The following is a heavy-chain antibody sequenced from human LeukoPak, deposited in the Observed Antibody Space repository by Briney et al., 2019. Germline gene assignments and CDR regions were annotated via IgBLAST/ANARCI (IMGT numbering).Heavy chain of an antibody. V-gene: IGHV3-73*01. CDR2: VRSKADNYAA. Sequence: GGSLKLSCAASGFIFSDSHMHWVRQASGKGLEWVGHVRSKADNYAAAYAASVKGRFTISRDDSKNTAYLQMNSLRAEDTAVYYCAKGLGDRFPLNWFDPWGQGTLVTVSS. CDR3: AKGLGDRFPLNWFDP. CDR1: GFIFSDSH. D-gene: IGHD2-21*01. J-gene: IGHJ5*02.